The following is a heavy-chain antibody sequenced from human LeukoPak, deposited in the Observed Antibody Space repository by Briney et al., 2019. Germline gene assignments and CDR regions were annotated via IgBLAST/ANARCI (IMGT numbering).Heavy chain of an antibody. J-gene: IGHJ4*02. D-gene: IGHD2-21*02. CDR3: AKDHVVVTANFDS. Sequence: GGSLRLSCAASGFTLSSYEMNWVRQAPGKGLEWVSAISGSGGSTYYADSVKGRFTISRDNSKNTLCLQMNSLRAEDTAVYFCAKDHVVVTANFDSWGQGTPVTVSS. V-gene: IGHV3-23*01. CDR2: ISGSGGST. CDR1: GFTLSSYE.